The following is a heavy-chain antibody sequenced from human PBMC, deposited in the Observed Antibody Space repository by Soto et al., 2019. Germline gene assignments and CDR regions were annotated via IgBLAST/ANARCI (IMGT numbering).Heavy chain of an antibody. CDR2: MNPYSGET. CDR3: SRGNNYDFWSWSSRGMDV. D-gene: IGHD3-3*01. CDR1: GYTFTDYE. V-gene: IGHV1-8*01. J-gene: IGHJ6*02. Sequence: QVQLVQSGAEVKKPGASVKVSCKASGYTFTDYEINWVRQATGQGLEWMGWMNPYSGETGDAQKFQGRVSMTRNTSISTAYMELSSLRSEDTAVYYCSRGNNYDFWSWSSRGMDVWGQGTTVTVSS.